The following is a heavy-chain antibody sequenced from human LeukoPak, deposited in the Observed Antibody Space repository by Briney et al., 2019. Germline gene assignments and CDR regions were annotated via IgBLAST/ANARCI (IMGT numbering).Heavy chain of an antibody. CDR2: IYYSGST. V-gene: IGHV4-39*01. Sequence: PSETLSLTCTVSGDSIRSSSHYWGWIRQPPGKGLEWIGNIYYSGSTSYNPSLKSRVTISVDTSKNQFSLKLSSVTAADTALYYCARSGGSIFTPIDYWGQGTLVTVSS. D-gene: IGHD2-15*01. J-gene: IGHJ4*01. CDR1: GDSIRSSSHY. CDR3: ARSGGSIFTPIDY.